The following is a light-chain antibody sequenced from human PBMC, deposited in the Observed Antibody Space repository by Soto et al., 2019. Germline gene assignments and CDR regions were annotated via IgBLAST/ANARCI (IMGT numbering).Light chain of an antibody. CDR3: QQYQTYST. CDR1: QSIRSL. J-gene: IGKJ5*01. CDR2: DAS. Sequence: DIQMTQSPSTLSASVGDRVTITCRASQSIRSLLAWYQQKPGKAPKVLIYDASSLGSGVPSRFSGSGSGTEFTLTISSLQPDDFATYFCQQYQTYSTFGQGTRPEI. V-gene: IGKV1-5*01.